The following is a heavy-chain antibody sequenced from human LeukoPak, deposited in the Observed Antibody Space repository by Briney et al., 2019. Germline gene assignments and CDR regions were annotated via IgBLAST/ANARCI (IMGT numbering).Heavy chain of an antibody. V-gene: IGHV4-4*02. CDR3: ARKVGVSSGPLRY. Sequence: PSETLSLTCAVSGGSISSSNWWSWVRQPPGKGLEWIGEIYHSGSTNYNPSLKRRVTISVDKSKNQFSLKLSSVTAADTAVYYCARKVGVSSGPLRYWGPGTLGTRSP. CDR2: IYHSGST. CDR1: GGSISSSNW. D-gene: IGHD3-10*01. J-gene: IGHJ4*02.